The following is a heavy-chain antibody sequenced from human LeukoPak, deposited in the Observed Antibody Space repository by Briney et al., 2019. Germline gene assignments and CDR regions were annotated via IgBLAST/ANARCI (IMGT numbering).Heavy chain of an antibody. CDR1: GFTFGSYA. CDR3: AKADSSGYFLSYYFDY. Sequence: PGGSLRLSCAASGFTFGSYAMNWVRQAPGKGLEWVSGISGGGGSTFYADSVKGRFTISRDNSKNTLYLQMNSLRAEDTAVYYCAKADSSGYFLSYYFDYWGQGTLVTVSS. D-gene: IGHD3-22*01. J-gene: IGHJ4*02. CDR2: ISGGGGST. V-gene: IGHV3-23*01.